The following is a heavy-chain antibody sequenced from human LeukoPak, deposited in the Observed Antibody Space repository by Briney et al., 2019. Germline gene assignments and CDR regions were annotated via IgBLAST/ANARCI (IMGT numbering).Heavy chain of an antibody. V-gene: IGHV4-30-4*01. CDR3: ARTYYDFWSGHGEAWFDP. CDR1: GGSISSGDYY. D-gene: IGHD3-3*01. J-gene: IGHJ5*02. CDR2: IYYSGST. Sequence: SETLSLTCTVSGGSISSGDYYWSWIRQPPGKGLEWIGYIYYSGSTHYNPSLKSRVTISVDTSKNQFSLKLGSVTAADTAVYYCARTYYDFWSGHGEAWFDPWGQGTLVTVSS.